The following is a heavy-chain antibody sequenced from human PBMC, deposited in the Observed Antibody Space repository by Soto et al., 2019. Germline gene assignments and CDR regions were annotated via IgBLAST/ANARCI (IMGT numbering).Heavy chain of an antibody. CDR2: IYYSGST. CDR3: ARPRGYCSGGSCYDFRWFDP. D-gene: IGHD2-15*01. CDR1: GGSISSSSYY. Sequence: SLTCTVSGGSISSSSYYWGWIRQPPGKGLEWIGSIYYSGSTYYNPSLKSRVTISVDTSKNQFSLKLSSVTAADTAVYYCARPRGYCSGGSCYDFRWFDPWGQGTLVTVSS. J-gene: IGHJ5*02. V-gene: IGHV4-39*01.